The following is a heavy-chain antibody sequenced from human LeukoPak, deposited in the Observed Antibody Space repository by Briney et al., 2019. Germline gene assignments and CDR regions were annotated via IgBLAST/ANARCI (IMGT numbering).Heavy chain of an antibody. CDR3: ARRFNLYSGSYYDY. Sequence: PGGSLRLSCAASGFTFSSYWMSWVRQAPGKGLEWVSGINWNGGSTGYADSVKGRFTISRDNAKNSLYLQMNSLRAEDTALYYCARRFNLYSGSYYDYWGQGTLVTVSS. V-gene: IGHV3-20*04. CDR2: INWNGGST. D-gene: IGHD1-26*01. J-gene: IGHJ4*02. CDR1: GFTFSSYW.